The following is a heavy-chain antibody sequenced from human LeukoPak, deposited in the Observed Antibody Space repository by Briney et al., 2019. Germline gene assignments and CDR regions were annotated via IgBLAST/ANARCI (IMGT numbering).Heavy chain of an antibody. CDR2: ISGSGGST. V-gene: IGHV3-23*01. CDR3: ARDGGVLVVTYDY. Sequence: GGSLRLSCAASGFTFSDYAMSWVRQAPGKGLEWVSVISGSGGSTYYADSVMGRFTISRDNSKNTLYLQMKSLRAEDTAVYYCARDGGVLVVTYDYWGQGTLVTVSS. J-gene: IGHJ4*02. D-gene: IGHD2-21*02. CDR1: GFTFSDYA.